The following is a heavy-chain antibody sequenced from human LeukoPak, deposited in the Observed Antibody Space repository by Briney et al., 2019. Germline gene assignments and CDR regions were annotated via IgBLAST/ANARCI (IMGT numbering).Heavy chain of an antibody. CDR2: ISAYNGNT. CDR1: GYTFTSYG. Sequence: ASVKVSCKASGYTFTSYGISWVRQAPGQGLEWMGWISAYNGNTNYAQKLQGRVTMTTDTSTSTAYMELRSLRSDDTAVNYCARDENYGSGSYYNLWGQGTLVTVSS. CDR3: ARDENYGSGSYYNL. J-gene: IGHJ5*02. V-gene: IGHV1-18*01. D-gene: IGHD3-10*01.